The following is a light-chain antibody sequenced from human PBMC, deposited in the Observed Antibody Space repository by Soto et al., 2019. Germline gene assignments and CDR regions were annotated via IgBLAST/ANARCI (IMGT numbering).Light chain of an antibody. V-gene: IGLV2-11*01. CDR3: CSYAGSPVFV. J-gene: IGLJ1*01. CDR2: DVT. Sequence: QSVLSQPRSVPGYPGEEVNISCTGPSSDVGRHHSVSWYQQRPGTAPKLMIFDVTQRPSGVPDQFSVSKSDNTASLTISGLHPEDEADYAGCSYAGSPVFVFGTGSKVTVL. CDR1: SSDVGRHHS.